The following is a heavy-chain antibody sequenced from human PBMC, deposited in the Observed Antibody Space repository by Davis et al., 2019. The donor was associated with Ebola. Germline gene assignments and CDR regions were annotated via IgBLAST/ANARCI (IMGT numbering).Heavy chain of an antibody. D-gene: IGHD3-10*01. Sequence: ASVKVSCKASGYTLTSYAMYWVRQAPGQRLEWMGWINAGNGNTKYSQKFQGRVTITRDTSASTAYMELSSLRSEDTSVYYCARDRGGDYSFDYWGQGTLVTVSS. V-gene: IGHV1-3*01. J-gene: IGHJ4*02. CDR1: GYTLTSYA. CDR3: ARDRGGDYSFDY. CDR2: INAGNGNT.